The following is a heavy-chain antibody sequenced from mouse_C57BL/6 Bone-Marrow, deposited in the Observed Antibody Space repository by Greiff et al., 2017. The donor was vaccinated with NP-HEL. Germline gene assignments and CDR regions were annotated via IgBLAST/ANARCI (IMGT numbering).Heavy chain of an antibody. CDR2: ISYDGSN. CDR3: ARDDDGCAY. D-gene: IGHD2-3*01. J-gene: IGHJ3*01. V-gene: IGHV3-6*01. Sequence: EVQLQESGPGLVKPSQSLSLTCSVTGYSITSGYYWNWIRQFPGNKLEWMGYISYDGSNNYNPSLKNRISITRDTSKNQFFLKLNSVTTEDTATYYCARDDDGCAYWGQGTLVTVSA. CDR1: GYSITSGYY.